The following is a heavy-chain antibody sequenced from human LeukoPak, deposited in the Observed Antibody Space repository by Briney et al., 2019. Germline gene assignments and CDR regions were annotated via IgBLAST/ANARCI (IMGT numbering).Heavy chain of an antibody. V-gene: IGHV3-7*01. CDR1: GFTFSSYW. D-gene: IGHD3-3*01. Sequence: QAGGSLRLSCAASGFTFSSYWMSWVRQAPGKGLEWVANIKQDGSEKFYVDSVKGRFTISGDNAKNSLYLQMNSLRAEDTAVFYCARDGYYDFWSGYSIGGCFDYWGQGTLVTVSS. CDR2: IKQDGSEK. J-gene: IGHJ4*02. CDR3: ARDGYYDFWSGYSIGGCFDY.